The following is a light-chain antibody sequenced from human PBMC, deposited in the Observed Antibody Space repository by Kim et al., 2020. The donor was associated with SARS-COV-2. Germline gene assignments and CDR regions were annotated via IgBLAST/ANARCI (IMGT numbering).Light chain of an antibody. CDR3: QHYHEFLYS. CDR2: RAS. Sequence: SASVGDRVTIRCRASRYISTWLAWYRQRPGKAPELLIYRASDLQTGVPSRFRGSGSGTEFTLTITNLQPEDFATYYCQHYHEFLYSFGQGTKLEI. V-gene: IGKV1-5*03. J-gene: IGKJ2*03. CDR1: RYISTW.